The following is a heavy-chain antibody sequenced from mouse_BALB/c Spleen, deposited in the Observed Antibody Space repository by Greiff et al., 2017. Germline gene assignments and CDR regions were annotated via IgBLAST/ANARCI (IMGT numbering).Heavy chain of an antibody. CDR3: TRSPGNYYAMDY. D-gene: IGHD2-1*01. Sequence: EVKLVESGTVLARPGASVKMSCKASGYTFTSYWMHWVKQRPGQGLEWIGAIYPGNSDTSYNQKFKGKAKLTAVTSTSTAYMELSSLTNEDSAVYYCTRSPGNYYAMDYWGQGTSVTVSS. CDR2: IYPGNSDT. J-gene: IGHJ4*01. CDR1: GYTFTSYW. V-gene: IGHV1-5*01.